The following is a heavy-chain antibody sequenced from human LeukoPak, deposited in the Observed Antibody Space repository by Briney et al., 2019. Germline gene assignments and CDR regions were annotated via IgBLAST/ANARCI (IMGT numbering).Heavy chain of an antibody. V-gene: IGHV1-2*02. Sequence: ASVKVSCKASGYTFTGYYMHWVRQAPGQGLEWMGWINPNSGGTNYAQKFQGRVTMTRDTSISTAYMELSRLRSDDTAVYYCASRGFRSYDFWSGYPKAYYFDYWGQGTLVTVSS. CDR3: ASRGFRSYDFWSGYPKAYYFDY. J-gene: IGHJ4*02. CDR1: GYTFTGYY. CDR2: INPNSGGT. D-gene: IGHD3-3*01.